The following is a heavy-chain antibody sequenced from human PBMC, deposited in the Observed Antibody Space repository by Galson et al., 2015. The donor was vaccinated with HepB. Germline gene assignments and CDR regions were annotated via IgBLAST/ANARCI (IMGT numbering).Heavy chain of an antibody. CDR3: ASGGDCSGGSCHEGY. CDR1: GGTFKRYS. D-gene: IGHD2-15*01. CDR2: IIPIFAMG. J-gene: IGHJ4*02. V-gene: IGHV1-69*10. Sequence: SVKVSCKASGGTFKRYSFGWVRQAPGQGLEWMGGIIPIFAMGTYAQKFQGRLTITADKSATTVYMELSGLTSEDTAMYYCASGGDCSGGSCHEGYWGQGTLVTVSS.